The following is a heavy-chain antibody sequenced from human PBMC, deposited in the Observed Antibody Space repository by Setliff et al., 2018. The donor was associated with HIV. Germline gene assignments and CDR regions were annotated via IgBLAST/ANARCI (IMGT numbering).Heavy chain of an antibody. V-gene: IGHV4-34*01. CDR2: VNDSGSA. Sequence: SETLSLTCAVYGASFSHYYWGWIRQPPGKGLEWIGEVNDSGSANYNPSLKSRVTISVDTSKSQFSLKLSSVTAADTDVYYCARDKRASFDGLDVWGQGTTVTVSS. D-gene: IGHD1-1*01. CDR3: ARDKRASFDGLDV. CDR1: GASFSHYY. J-gene: IGHJ6*02.